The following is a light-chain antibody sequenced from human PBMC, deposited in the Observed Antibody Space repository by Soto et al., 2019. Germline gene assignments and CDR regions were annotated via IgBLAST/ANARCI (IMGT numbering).Light chain of an antibody. J-gene: IGLJ2*01. CDR2: EVS. V-gene: IGLV2-14*01. CDR3: ASYTISSTSVI. CDR1: SSDVGGYKY. Sequence: QSALTQPASVSGSPGQSITISCTGTSSDVGGYKYVSWYQQHPDKAPKLIIFEVSNRPSGISSRFYGSKSVNTASLTISGLQAEDEADDYCASYTISSTSVIFGRGTKLTVL.